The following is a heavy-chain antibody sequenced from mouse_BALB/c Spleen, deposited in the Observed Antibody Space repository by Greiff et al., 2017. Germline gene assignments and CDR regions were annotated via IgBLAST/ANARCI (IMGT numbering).Heavy chain of an antibody. CDR3: ARKILPYFDV. CDR2: INPGSGGT. D-gene: IGHD1-1*01. CDR1: GYAFTNYL. J-gene: IGHJ1*01. Sequence: VQLVESGAELVRPGTSVKVSCKASGYAFTNYLIEWVKQRPGQGLEWIGVINPGSGGTNYNEKFKGKATLTADKSSSTAYMQLSSLTSDDSAVYFCARKILPYFDVWGAGTTVTVSS. V-gene: IGHV1-54*01.